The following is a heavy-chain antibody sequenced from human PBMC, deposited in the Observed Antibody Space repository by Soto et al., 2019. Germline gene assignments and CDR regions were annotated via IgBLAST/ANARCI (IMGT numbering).Heavy chain of an antibody. Sequence: QLHLVESGGGVVQPGRSLRLSCAASGFTFSDYNLHWVRQAPGKGLEWVATISYDGSKKYYADSVKGRFTISRDNSKNTVSVQMNSLRREDTALYYWARTGLVRGVIIKGIDFWGQGTLVTVSS. V-gene: IGHV3-30-3*01. CDR3: ARTGLVRGVIIKGIDF. CDR2: ISYDGSKK. CDR1: GFTFSDYN. J-gene: IGHJ4*02. D-gene: IGHD3-10*01.